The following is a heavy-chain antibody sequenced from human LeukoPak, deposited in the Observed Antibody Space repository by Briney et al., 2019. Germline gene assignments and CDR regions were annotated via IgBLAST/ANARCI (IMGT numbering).Heavy chain of an antibody. V-gene: IGHV4-39*02. J-gene: IGHJ5*02. D-gene: IGHD3-3*01. Sequence: SETLSLTCSVSGGSISSSSSYWGWIRQPPGKGLEWIGSIYYSGSSFDSPALKSRVTISVDTSKNQFSLKLSSVTAADTAVYYCARDRSGDDDFWNGYYTNYFVPWGQGTLVTVSS. CDR1: GGSISSSSSY. CDR2: IYYSGSS. CDR3: ARDRSGDDDFWNGYYTNYFVP.